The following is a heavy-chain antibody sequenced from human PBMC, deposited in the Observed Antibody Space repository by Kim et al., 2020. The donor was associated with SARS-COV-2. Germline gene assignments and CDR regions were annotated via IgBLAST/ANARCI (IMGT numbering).Heavy chain of an antibody. D-gene: IGHD2-15*01. CDR2: IYPGDSAT. Sequence: GESLKISCKGSGYSFTSYWIGWVRQMPGKGLEWMGIIYPGDSATRYSPSFQGQVTISADKSISTAYLQWSSLKASDSAMYYCARPGYGGKGYYYGMDVWGQGTTVTVSS. J-gene: IGHJ6*02. V-gene: IGHV5-51*01. CDR3: ARPGYGGKGYYYGMDV. CDR1: GYSFTSYW.